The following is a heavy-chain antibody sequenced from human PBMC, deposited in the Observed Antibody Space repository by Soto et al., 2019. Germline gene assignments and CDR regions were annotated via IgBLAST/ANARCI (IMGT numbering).Heavy chain of an antibody. D-gene: IGHD2-15*01. CDR2: ISSSSYI. Sequence: PGGSLRLSCAASGFTFSSYGMHWVRQAPGKGLEWVSSISSSSYIYYADSVKGRFTISRDNAKNSLYLQMNSLRAEDTAVYYCAREVENYYYYGMDVWGQGTTVTVSS. J-gene: IGHJ6*02. V-gene: IGHV3-21*01. CDR3: AREVENYYYYGMDV. CDR1: GFTFSSYG.